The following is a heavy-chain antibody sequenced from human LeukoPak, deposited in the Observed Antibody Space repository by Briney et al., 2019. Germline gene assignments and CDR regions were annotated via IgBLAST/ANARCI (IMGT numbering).Heavy chain of an antibody. CDR1: GFTFSSYE. J-gene: IGHJ4*02. CDR2: ISSSGTTI. D-gene: IGHD5-12*01. Sequence: GGSLRLSCAASGFTFSSYEMNWVRQAPGKGLEWVSYISSSGTTIYYADSVKGRFTISRDNAKNSLYLQMNSLRAEDTAVYYCARDSLYIWWLPNYWGQGTLVTVSS. CDR3: ARDSLYIWWLPNY. V-gene: IGHV3-48*03.